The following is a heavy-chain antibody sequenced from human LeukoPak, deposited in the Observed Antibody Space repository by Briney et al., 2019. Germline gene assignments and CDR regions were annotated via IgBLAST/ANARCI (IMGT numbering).Heavy chain of an antibody. CDR3: ARVPVTYYFYYMDV. J-gene: IGHJ6*03. Sequence: SETLSLTCAVYGGSFSGYYWSWIRQPPGKGLEWIGEINHSGSTNCNPSLKSRVTISIDTSKNQFSLKVSSVTAADTAVYYCARVPVTYYFYYMDVWGKGTTVSV. CDR2: INHSGST. V-gene: IGHV4-34*01. CDR1: GGSFSGYY. D-gene: IGHD4-11*01.